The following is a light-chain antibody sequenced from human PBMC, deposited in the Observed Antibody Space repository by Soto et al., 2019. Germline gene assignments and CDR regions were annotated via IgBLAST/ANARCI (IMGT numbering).Light chain of an antibody. CDR3: SSYTTSSTLYVV. V-gene: IGLV2-14*01. CDR2: EVS. Sequence: QSALTQPASVSGSPGRSITISCTGTSSDLGGYNYVSWYQQHPGKAPKLMIYEVSNRPSGVSNRFSGSKSGNTASLTISGLQAEDEADYYCSSYTTSSTLYVVFGGGTKLTVL. CDR1: SSDLGGYNY. J-gene: IGLJ2*01.